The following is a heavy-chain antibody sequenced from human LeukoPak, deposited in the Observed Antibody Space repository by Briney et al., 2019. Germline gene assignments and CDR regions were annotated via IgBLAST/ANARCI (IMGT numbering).Heavy chain of an antibody. J-gene: IGHJ5*02. V-gene: IGHV1-69*05. D-gene: IGHD2-2*01. CDR1: GGSLTNYA. Sequence: SVKVSCKASGGSLTNYAFNWVRQAPGQGLEWMGGIIPLLGTTRYAQKFQGRLTITTDDSTNTAYMEMSTLRSEDTAVYFCANSSTTLNVFGPWGQGTLVTVSS. CDR3: ANSSTTLNVFGP. CDR2: IIPLLGTT.